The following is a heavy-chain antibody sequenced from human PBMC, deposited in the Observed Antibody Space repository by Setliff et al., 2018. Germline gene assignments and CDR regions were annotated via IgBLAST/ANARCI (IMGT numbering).Heavy chain of an antibody. V-gene: IGHV3-33*01. CDR1: GFSFNHHA. CDR3: ARDRDGHFQL. CDR2: IWYDGTYK. Sequence: PGGSLRLSCATSGFSFNHHAMHWVRQAPGKGLEWVAEIWYDGTYKFYADSVKGRFTISRDNSKNTLFLQINSLRAEDTAMYYCARDRDGHFQLWGRGTLVTVSS. J-gene: IGHJ1*01.